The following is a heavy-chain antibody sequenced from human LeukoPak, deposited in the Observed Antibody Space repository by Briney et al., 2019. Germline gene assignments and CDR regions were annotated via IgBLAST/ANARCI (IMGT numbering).Heavy chain of an antibody. J-gene: IGHJ4*02. CDR2: ISRDGNNE. Sequence: PGGSLRLPCAASGFTFNSYGMHWVRQAPGKGLEWLAVISRDGNNEFYADSVKGRFTISRDNSKNTLYLQMDSLRGEDTAVYYCARSKSGSSWYLPDYWGQGTLVTVSS. V-gene: IGHV3-30*03. D-gene: IGHD6-13*01. CDR1: GFTFNSYG. CDR3: ARSKSGSSWYLPDY.